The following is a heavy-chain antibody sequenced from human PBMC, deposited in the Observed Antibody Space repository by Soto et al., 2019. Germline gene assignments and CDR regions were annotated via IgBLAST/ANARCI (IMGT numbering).Heavy chain of an antibody. V-gene: IGHV4-30-4*01. Sequence: PSETLSLTCTVSGGSISSGDYYWSWIRQPPGKGLEWIGYIYYSGSTYYNPSLKSRVTISVDTSKNQFSLKLSSVTAADTAVYYCARVFRYYGSGSYIGGRYYYYGMDVWGQGTTVTVSS. J-gene: IGHJ6*02. CDR2: IYYSGST. D-gene: IGHD3-10*01. CDR3: ARVFRYYGSGSYIGGRYYYYGMDV. CDR1: GGSISSGDYY.